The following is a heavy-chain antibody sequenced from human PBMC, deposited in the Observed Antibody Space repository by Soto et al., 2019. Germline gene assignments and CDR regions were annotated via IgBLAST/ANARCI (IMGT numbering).Heavy chain of an antibody. CDR1: GFTFSSYW. J-gene: IGHJ4*02. CDR3: ARNDLYCSGGSCYGGRDYYCDS. V-gene: IGHV3-7*03. Sequence: PGGSLRLSCAASGFTFSSYWMTWVRQAPGKGLEWVANIKQDGSERYYVDSVKGRFTISRDNAQNSLYLQMNSLRAEDTAVYYCARNDLYCSGGSCYGGRDYYCDSWGQGTLVTVSS. D-gene: IGHD2-15*01. CDR2: IKQDGSER.